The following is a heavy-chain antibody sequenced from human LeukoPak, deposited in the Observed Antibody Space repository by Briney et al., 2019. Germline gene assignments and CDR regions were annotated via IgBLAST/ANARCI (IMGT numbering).Heavy chain of an antibody. Sequence: PSETLSLTCTVSGGSISSGGYYWSWIRQHPGKGLEWIGYIYYSGSTYYNPSLKSRATISVDTSKNQFSLKLSSVTAADTAVYYCARWVAIGGMDVWGQGTTVTVSS. CDR3: ARWVAIGGMDV. CDR2: IYYSGST. J-gene: IGHJ6*02. D-gene: IGHD2-15*01. V-gene: IGHV4-31*03. CDR1: GGSISSGGYY.